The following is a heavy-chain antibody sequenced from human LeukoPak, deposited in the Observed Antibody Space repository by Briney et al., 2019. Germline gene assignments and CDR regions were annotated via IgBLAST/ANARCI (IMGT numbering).Heavy chain of an antibody. CDR3: ARDMVRGVDIHLDY. V-gene: IGHV1-3*01. J-gene: IGHJ4*02. CDR2: INAGNGNT. Sequence: ASVKVSCKASGYTFTSYAMHWVRQAPGQRLEWMGWINAGNGNTKYSQKFQGRVIITRDTSASTAYMELSSLRSEDTAVYYCARDMVRGVDIHLDYWGQGTLVTVSS. CDR1: GYTFTSYA. D-gene: IGHD3-10*01.